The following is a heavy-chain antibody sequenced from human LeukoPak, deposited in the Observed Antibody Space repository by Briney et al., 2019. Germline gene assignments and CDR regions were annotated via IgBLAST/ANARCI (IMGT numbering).Heavy chain of an antibody. Sequence: AASVKASCKASGYTFTGYYMHWVRQAPGQGLEWMGWINPNSGGTNYAQKFQGRVTMTRDTSISTAYMELSRLRSDDTAVYYCARQRLGRYYYYMDVWGKGTTVT. J-gene: IGHJ6*03. CDR1: GYTFTGYY. D-gene: IGHD6-19*01. CDR3: ARQRLGRYYYYMDV. CDR2: INPNSGGT. V-gene: IGHV1-2*02.